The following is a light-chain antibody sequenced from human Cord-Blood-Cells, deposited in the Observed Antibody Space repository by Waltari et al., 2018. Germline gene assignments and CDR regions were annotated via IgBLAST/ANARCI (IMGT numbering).Light chain of an antibody. J-gene: IGKJ4*01. CDR1: QGISSY. Sequence: AIRMTQSPSSFSASTGDRVTITCRASQGISSYLAWYQQKQGKAPKLLIYAASTLQRGVPSRFSGSGSGTDFTLTISCLQSEDFATYYCQQYYSYPLTFGGGTKVEIK. CDR2: AAS. V-gene: IGKV1-8*01. CDR3: QQYYSYPLT.